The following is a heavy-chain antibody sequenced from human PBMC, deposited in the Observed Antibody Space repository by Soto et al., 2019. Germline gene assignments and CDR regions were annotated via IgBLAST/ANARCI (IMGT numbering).Heavy chain of an antibody. V-gene: IGHV1-18*01. D-gene: IGHD6-6*01. CDR2: ISPYIGKA. J-gene: IGHJ5*02. CDR3: ARTGDSSSYDP. CDR1: GSTLSSET. Sequence: GAAGKVSCKVSGSTLSSETISWLRPAPGQGLEWLGRISPYIGKANYAQKVQGRVTMTTDTSTSTAYMEVRSLRYDDTAVYYCARTGDSSSYDPWGQGTLVTVSS.